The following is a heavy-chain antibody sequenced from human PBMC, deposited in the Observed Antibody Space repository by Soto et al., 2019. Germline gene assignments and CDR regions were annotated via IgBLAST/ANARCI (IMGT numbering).Heavy chain of an antibody. D-gene: IGHD3-10*01. CDR3: ARGMTGWFGELLYIEYYFDY. CDR2: INPNSGGT. J-gene: IGHJ4*02. V-gene: IGHV1-2*04. CDR1: GYTFTGYY. Sequence: GALVKVSCKASGYTFTGYYMHWVRQAPGQGLEWMGWINPNSGGTNYAQKFQGWVTMTRDTSISTAYMELSRLRSDDTAVYYCARGMTGWFGELLYIEYYFDYWGQGTLVTVSS.